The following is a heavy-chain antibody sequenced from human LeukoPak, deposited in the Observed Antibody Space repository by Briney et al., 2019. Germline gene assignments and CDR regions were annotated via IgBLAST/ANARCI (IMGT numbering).Heavy chain of an antibody. CDR1: GYTFTGYY. V-gene: IGHV1-2*02. Sequence: ASVKVSCKASGYTFTGYYMHWVRQAPGQGLEWMGWINPNSGGTNYAQKFQGRVTMTRDTSISTAYMELSRLRSDDTAVCYCARGSVWYSSSWSTDAFDIWGQGTMVTVSS. CDR2: INPNSGGT. J-gene: IGHJ3*02. D-gene: IGHD6-13*01. CDR3: ARGSVWYSSSWSTDAFDI.